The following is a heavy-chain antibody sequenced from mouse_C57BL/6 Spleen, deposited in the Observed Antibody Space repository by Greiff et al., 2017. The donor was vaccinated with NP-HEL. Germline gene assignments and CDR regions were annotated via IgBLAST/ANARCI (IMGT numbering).Heavy chain of an antibody. CDR2: INPSNGGT. Sequence: VQLQQPGTELVKPGASVKLSCKASGYTFTSYWMHWVKQRPGQGLEWIGNINPSNGGTNYNEKFKSKATLTVDKSSSTAYMQLSSLTSEDSAVYDCARSRPYGYEDYWYFDVWGTGTTVTVSS. CDR1: GYTFTSYW. CDR3: ARSRPYGYEDYWYFDV. D-gene: IGHD2-2*01. V-gene: IGHV1-53*01. J-gene: IGHJ1*03.